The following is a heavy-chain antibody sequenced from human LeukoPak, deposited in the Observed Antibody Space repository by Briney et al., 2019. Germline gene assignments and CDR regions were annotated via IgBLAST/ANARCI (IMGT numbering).Heavy chain of an antibody. D-gene: IGHD6-19*01. CDR3: AKALGGGSGWYYFDY. Sequence: TGGSLRLSCAASGFTFSNYAMHWVRQAPGKGLEYVSAVSRNGDSPYYANSVKGRFTISRDNSKNTLYLQMNSLRAEDTAVYYCAKALGGGSGWYYFDYWGKGTLVTVSS. CDR1: GFTFSNYA. CDR2: VSRNGDSP. V-gene: IGHV3-64*01. J-gene: IGHJ4*02.